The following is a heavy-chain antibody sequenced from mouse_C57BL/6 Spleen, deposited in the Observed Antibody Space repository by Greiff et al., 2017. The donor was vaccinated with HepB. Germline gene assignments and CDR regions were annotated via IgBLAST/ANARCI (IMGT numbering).Heavy chain of an antibody. CDR2: IDPSDSET. CDR1: GYTFTSYW. V-gene: IGHV1-52*01. D-gene: IGHD1-1*01. Sequence: QVQLQQPGAELVRPGSSVKLSCKASGYTFTSYWMHWVKQRPIQGLEWIGNIDPSDSETHYNQKFKDKATLTVDKSSSTAYMQLSSLTSEDSAVYYCARSAHYYGSSFPYWYFDVWGTGTTVTVSS. CDR3: ARSAHYYGSSFPYWYFDV. J-gene: IGHJ1*03.